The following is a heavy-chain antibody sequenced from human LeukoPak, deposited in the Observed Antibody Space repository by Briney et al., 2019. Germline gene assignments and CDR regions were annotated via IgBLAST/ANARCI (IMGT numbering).Heavy chain of an antibody. CDR1: GFTFSDYY. J-gene: IGHJ6*02. CDR2: ISSSGRII. Sequence: GGSLRLSCAASGFTFSDYYMSWIRQAPGKGLEWVSYISSSGRIIYYADSVKGRFTISRDNAKNSLFLQMNSLRAEDTAVYYCARVHYYGMEVWGQGTTVTVSS. CDR3: ARVHYYGMEV. V-gene: IGHV3-11*01.